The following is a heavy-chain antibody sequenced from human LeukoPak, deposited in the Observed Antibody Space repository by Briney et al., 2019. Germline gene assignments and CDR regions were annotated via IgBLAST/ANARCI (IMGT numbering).Heavy chain of an antibody. J-gene: IGHJ4*02. CDR1: GFTFDDYA. Sequence: GRSLRLSCAASGFTFDDYAMHWVRQAPGKGLEWVSGISWNSGSIGYADSVKGRFTISRDNAKNSLYLQMNSLRAEDTALYYCAKGKWGYGSGSPDYWGQGTLVTVSS. D-gene: IGHD3-10*01. CDR2: ISWNSGSI. CDR3: AKGKWGYGSGSPDY. V-gene: IGHV3-9*01.